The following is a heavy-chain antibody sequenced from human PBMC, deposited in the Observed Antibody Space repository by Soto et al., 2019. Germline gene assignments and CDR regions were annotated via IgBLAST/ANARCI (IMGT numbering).Heavy chain of an antibody. Sequence: GESLKISCKGSGYSFSTHWIGWVRQGPGEGLEWMGIIYPGDSDTRYSPSFQGQVTISADKSITTAYLHWSSLKASDTAIYYCVRHVSWSTVYDYPDTWAQGTLVTAPQ. V-gene: IGHV5-51*01. CDR3: VRHVSWSTVYDYPDT. D-gene: IGHD4-4*01. CDR2: IYPGDSDT. J-gene: IGHJ5*02. CDR1: GYSFSTHW.